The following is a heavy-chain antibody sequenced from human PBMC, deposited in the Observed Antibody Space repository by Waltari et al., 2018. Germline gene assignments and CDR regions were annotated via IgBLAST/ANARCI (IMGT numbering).Heavy chain of an antibody. V-gene: IGHV4-39*01. Sequence: QLQLQESGPGLVKPSETLSLTCTVSGGSISSSSYYWGWIRQPPGKGREWIGSIYYSGSTDDNPSLKSRVTISVDTSKNQFSLKLSSVTAADTAVYYCARLDRGAFDIWGQGTMVTVSS. D-gene: IGHD3-10*01. CDR2: IYYSGST. CDR3: ARLDRGAFDI. J-gene: IGHJ3*02. CDR1: GGSISSSSYY.